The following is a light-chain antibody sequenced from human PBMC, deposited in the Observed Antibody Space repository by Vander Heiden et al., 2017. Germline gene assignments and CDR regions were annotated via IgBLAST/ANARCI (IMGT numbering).Light chain of an antibody. V-gene: IGKV3-15*01. CDR2: GAS. CDR3: QQYNNWPPIT. CDR1: QSVSSN. Sequence: EIVMTQSPATLSVSPGERATLSCRASQSVSSNLAWDQQKPGQAPRLFIYGASTRATGISARFSGSGSGTEFTLTISSLQSEDFAVYYCQQYNNWPPITFGQGTRLEIK. J-gene: IGKJ5*01.